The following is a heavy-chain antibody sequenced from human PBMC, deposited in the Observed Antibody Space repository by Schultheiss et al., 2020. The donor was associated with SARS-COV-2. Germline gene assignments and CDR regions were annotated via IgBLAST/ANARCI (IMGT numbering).Heavy chain of an antibody. CDR1: GGSISSGGYY. CDR2: IYYSGST. J-gene: IGHJ6*02. V-gene: IGHV4-31*03. Sequence: SQTLSLTCTVSGGSISSGGYYWGWIRQHPGKGLEWIGYIYYSGSTYYNPSLKSRVTISVDTSKNQFSLKLSSVTAADTAVYYCAREGYTGMDVWGQGTTVTVSS. D-gene: IGHD5-24*01. CDR3: AREGYTGMDV.